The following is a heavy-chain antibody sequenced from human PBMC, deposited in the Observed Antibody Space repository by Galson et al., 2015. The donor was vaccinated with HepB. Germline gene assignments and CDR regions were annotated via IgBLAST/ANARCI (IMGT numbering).Heavy chain of an antibody. CDR1: GFTFSSYA. Sequence: SLRLSCAASGFTFSSYAMSWVRQAPGKGLEWVSAISGSGGGTYYADSVKGRFTISRDNSKNTLYLQMNSLRAEDTAVYYCAKAPSSGWPIIDYWGQGTLVTVSS. CDR3: AKAPSSGWPIIDY. CDR2: ISGSGGGT. J-gene: IGHJ4*02. V-gene: IGHV3-23*01. D-gene: IGHD6-19*01.